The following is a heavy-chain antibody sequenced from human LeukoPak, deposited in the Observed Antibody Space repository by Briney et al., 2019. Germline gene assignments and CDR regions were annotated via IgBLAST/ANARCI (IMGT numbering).Heavy chain of an antibody. CDR1: GGSFSGYY. Sequence: SETLSLTCAVYGGSFSGYYWSWIRQPPGKGLEWIGEINHSGGTNYNPSLKSRVTISVDTSKNQFSLKLSSVTAADTAVYYYANGYGSYYFDSWGQGTLVAVSS. CDR3: ANGYGSYYFDS. J-gene: IGHJ4*02. V-gene: IGHV4-34*01. D-gene: IGHD5-12*01. CDR2: INHSGGT.